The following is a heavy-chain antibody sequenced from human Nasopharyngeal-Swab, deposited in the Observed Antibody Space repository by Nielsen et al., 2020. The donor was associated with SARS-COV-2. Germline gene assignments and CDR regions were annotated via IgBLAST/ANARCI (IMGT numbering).Heavy chain of an antibody. V-gene: IGHV3-30*18. Sequence: VRQAPGKGLEWVAVISYDGSNKYYADSVKGRFTISRDNPKNTLYLQMNSLRAEDTAVYYCAKDPMGYDILTGYYPYYFDYWGQGTLVTVSS. J-gene: IGHJ4*02. CDR3: AKDPMGYDILTGYYPYYFDY. D-gene: IGHD3-9*01. CDR2: ISYDGSNK.